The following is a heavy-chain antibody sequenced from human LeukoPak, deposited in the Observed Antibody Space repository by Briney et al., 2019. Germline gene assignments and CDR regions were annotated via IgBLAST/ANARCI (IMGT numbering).Heavy chain of an antibody. CDR1: GYSISSGYY. CDR3: ARATRYYYDSTWGNYMDV. D-gene: IGHD3-22*01. CDR2: IYHSGST. Sequence: PSETLSLTCTVSGYSISSGYYWGWIRQPPGKGLEWIGSIYHSGSTYYNPSLKSRVTISVDTSKNQFSLKLSSVTAADTAVYYCARATRYYYDSTWGNYMDVWGKGTTVTVSS. V-gene: IGHV4-38-2*02. J-gene: IGHJ6*03.